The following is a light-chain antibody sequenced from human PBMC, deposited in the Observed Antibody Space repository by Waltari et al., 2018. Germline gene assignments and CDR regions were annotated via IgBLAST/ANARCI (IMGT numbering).Light chain of an antibody. J-gene: IGKJ1*01. Sequence: IVMTKTPGTLSVFQGERATLTCRASQSIRSNLAWYQHKPGQAPRLLIYGASTRATGIPARFSGSGSGTEFTLTISSLQSEDFAVYFCQQYDNWLGTFGQGTKVEIK. CDR2: GAS. V-gene: IGKV3-15*01. CDR3: QQYDNWLGT. CDR1: QSIRSN.